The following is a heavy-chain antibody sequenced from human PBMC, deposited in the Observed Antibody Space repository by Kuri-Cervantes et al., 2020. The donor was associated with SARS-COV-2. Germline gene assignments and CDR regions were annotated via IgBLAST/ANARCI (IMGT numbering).Heavy chain of an antibody. CDR3: ARGVDVDTAMVPYFDL. CDR2: INHSGST. CDR1: GGSFSGYY. V-gene: IGHV4-34*01. Sequence: ESLKISCAVYGGSFSGYYWSWIRQPPGKGLEWIGEINHSGSTNYNPSLKSRVTISVDTSKNQFSLELSSVTAADTAVYYCARGVDVDTAMVPYFDLWGRGTLVTVSS. D-gene: IGHD5-18*01. J-gene: IGHJ2*01.